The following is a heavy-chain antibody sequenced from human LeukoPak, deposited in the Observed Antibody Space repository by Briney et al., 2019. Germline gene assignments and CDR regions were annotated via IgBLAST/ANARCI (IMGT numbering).Heavy chain of an antibody. CDR3: ATDLIYSDSTGYYLGAFDI. CDR1: GFTFSSYE. Sequence: GGSLRLSCAASGFTFSSYEMNWVRQAPGKGLEWVSYISSSGITKYYADSVKGRFTISRDNAKNSLDLQVDSLRAEDTAFYYCATDLIYSDSTGYYLGAFDIWGQGTMVAVSS. J-gene: IGHJ3*02. CDR2: ISSSGITK. V-gene: IGHV3-48*03. D-gene: IGHD3-22*01.